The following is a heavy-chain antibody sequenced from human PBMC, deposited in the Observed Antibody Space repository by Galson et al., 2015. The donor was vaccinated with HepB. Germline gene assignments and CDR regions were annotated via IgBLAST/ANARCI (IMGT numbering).Heavy chain of an antibody. CDR1: GFTFSSYW. J-gene: IGHJ4*02. D-gene: IGHD5-18*01. CDR2: INSDGSST. Sequence: SLRLSCAASGFTFSSYWMHWVRQAPGKGLVWVSRINSDGSSTSYADSVKGRFTISRDNAKNTLYLQMNSLRAEDTAVYYCARASLRGYSYGDLDCWGQGTLVTVSS. CDR3: ARASLRGYSYGDLDC. V-gene: IGHV3-74*01.